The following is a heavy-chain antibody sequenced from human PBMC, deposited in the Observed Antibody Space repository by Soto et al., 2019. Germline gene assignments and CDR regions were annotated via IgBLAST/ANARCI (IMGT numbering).Heavy chain of an antibody. CDR3: AKFKYCSGGSCFRYFDY. J-gene: IGHJ4*02. D-gene: IGHD2-15*01. CDR1: GFTFSSYA. V-gene: IGHV3-23*01. Sequence: EVQLLESGGGLVQPGGSLRLSCAASGFTFSSYAMSWVRHAPGKGLEWVSAISGSGGSTYYADSVKGRFTISRDNSKNSLYVQLNSLRAEDTAVYYCAKFKYCSGGSCFRYFDYWGQGTLVTVSS. CDR2: ISGSGGST.